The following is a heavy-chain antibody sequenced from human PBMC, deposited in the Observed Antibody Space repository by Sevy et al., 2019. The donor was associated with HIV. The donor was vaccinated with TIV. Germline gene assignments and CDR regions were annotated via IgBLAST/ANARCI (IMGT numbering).Heavy chain of an antibody. Sequence: GGSLRLSCAASGFTFSSYWMHWVRQAPVKGLVWVSRINSDGSSTSYADSVKGRFTISRDNAKNTLYLQMNSLRAEDTAVYYCARDRSGSYYTYYYYYYGMDVWGQGTTVTVSS. D-gene: IGHD3-10*01. CDR1: GFTFSSYW. V-gene: IGHV3-74*01. CDR3: ARDRSGSYYTYYYYYYGMDV. J-gene: IGHJ6*02. CDR2: INSDGSST.